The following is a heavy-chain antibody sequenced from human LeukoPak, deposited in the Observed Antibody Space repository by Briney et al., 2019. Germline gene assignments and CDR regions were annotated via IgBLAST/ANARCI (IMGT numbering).Heavy chain of an antibody. CDR3: ARDYHFWSGYPPGGFGY. J-gene: IGHJ4*02. V-gene: IGHV4-39*02. D-gene: IGHD3-3*01. Sequence: SETLSLTCTVSGGSISSSSYYWGWIRQPPGKGLEWIGSIYYSGSTYYNPSLKSRVTISVDTSKNQFSLKLSSVTAADTAVYYCARDYHFWSGYPPGGFGYWGQGTLVTVSS. CDR2: IYYSGST. CDR1: GGSISSSSYY.